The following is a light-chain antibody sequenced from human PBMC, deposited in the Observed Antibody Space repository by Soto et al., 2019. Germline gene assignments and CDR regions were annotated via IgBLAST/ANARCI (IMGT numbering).Light chain of an antibody. CDR1: SSSIGAGYE. V-gene: IGLV1-40*01. J-gene: IGLJ1*01. CDR2: GNG. Sequence: QSVLTQPPSVSGAPGQRVTISCSGTSSSIGAGYEVHWYHQLPGTAPKLVVSGNGNRPSGVPGRLSASKSGTSASLAITGLQAEDEGHYYCQSYDKRLTAYVFXTGTKVTVL. CDR3: QSYDKRLTAYV.